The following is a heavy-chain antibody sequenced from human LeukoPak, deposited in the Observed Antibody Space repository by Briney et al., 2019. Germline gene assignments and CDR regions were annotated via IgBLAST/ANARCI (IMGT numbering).Heavy chain of an antibody. CDR3: ASEDGHNPNLGFDY. J-gene: IGHJ4*02. Sequence: PGGSLRLSCAASGFSFSSYGMHWVRQAPGKGLEWVAVISYDGRNKYYADSVKGRFTISRDTSKNTLYLQMNSLRAEDTAVYYCASEDGHNPNLGFDYWGQGTLVTVSS. CDR2: ISYDGRNK. D-gene: IGHD5-24*01. CDR1: GFSFSSYG. V-gene: IGHV3-30*03.